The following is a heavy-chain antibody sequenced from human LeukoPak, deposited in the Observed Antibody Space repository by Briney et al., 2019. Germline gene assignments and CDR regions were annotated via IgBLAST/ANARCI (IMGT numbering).Heavy chain of an antibody. J-gene: IGHJ3*01. Sequence: SETLSLTCAVYGGSFSGYYWSWIRQPPGKGLEWIGEINHSGSTNYNPSLKSRVTISVDTSKNQLSLELSSVTAADTAVYYCARHRVYSEFTHWGQGTMVTVSS. D-gene: IGHD2-8*01. CDR2: INHSGST. CDR1: GGSFSGYY. CDR3: ARHRVYSEFTH. V-gene: IGHV4-34*01.